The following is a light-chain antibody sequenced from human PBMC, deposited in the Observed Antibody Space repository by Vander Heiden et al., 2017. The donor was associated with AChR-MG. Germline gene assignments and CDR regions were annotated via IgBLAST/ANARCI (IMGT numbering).Light chain of an antibody. Sequence: SYALTPPPSVSVSPGQTARITCSTDAVQKQNDYWYKQKPGEAPGLVIYKESERPSGIPERFSGSISGATVTLTISGVQADEEADYYCQSADSSDTSVVFGGGTKLTVL. CDR3: QSADSSDTSVV. CDR1: AVQKQN. CDR2: KES. V-gene: IGLV3-25*02. J-gene: IGLJ2*01.